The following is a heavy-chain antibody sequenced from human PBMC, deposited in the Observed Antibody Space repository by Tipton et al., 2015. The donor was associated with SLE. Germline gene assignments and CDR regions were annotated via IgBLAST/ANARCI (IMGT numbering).Heavy chain of an antibody. V-gene: IGHV1-2*02. CDR1: GYTFTDYF. CDR3: ARYKLTEDFCDS. J-gene: IGHJ4*02. D-gene: IGHD3-3*01. Sequence: QLVQSGPEVKKPGASVKVSCKASGYTFTDYFLHWVRQAPGQGLEWMGWINPDNGDTIYAQKFQGRVTMTTDTSISTSYMELSRLRSDDSAVYYCARYKLTEDFCDSWGQGTLVTVSS. CDR2: INPDNGDT.